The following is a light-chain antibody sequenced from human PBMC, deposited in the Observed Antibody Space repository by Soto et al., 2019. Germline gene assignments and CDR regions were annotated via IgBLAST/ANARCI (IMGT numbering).Light chain of an antibody. CDR1: SGSVSTSYY. CDR2: STN. J-gene: IGLJ2*01. Sequence: TVVTQEPSFSVSPGGTVTLTCGLSSGSVSTSYYPSWYQQTPGQAPRTLIYSTNTRSSGVPDRFSVSILGNKAALTITGAQADDESDYYCVLYMGSGISVFGGGTKVTVL. V-gene: IGLV8-61*01. CDR3: VLYMGSGISV.